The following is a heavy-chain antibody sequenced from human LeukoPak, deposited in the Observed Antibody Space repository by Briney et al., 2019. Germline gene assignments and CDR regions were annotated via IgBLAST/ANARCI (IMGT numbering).Heavy chain of an antibody. CDR3: ARVRYDILTGYYSGFDY. Sequence: PGGSLRLSCAASGFTFDDYAMHWVRQAPGKGLEWVSGISWNSGRIGYADSVKGRFTISRDNAKNSLYLQMNSLRAEDTAVYYCARVRYDILTGYYSGFDYWGQGTLVTVSS. D-gene: IGHD3-9*01. V-gene: IGHV3-9*01. CDR2: ISWNSGRI. CDR1: GFTFDDYA. J-gene: IGHJ4*02.